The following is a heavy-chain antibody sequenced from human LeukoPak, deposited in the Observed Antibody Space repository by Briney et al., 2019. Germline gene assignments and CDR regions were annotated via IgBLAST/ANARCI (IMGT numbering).Heavy chain of an antibody. Sequence: GASVTVSFTASGYTFTSFDINWVRQASGQGLEWMGWMNPHSGNTGFAQKFQGRVTLTRNTSISTAYMELSSLRSEDSAIYYCARRSWAYWYFDLWGRGAPVTVSS. V-gene: IGHV1-8*01. J-gene: IGHJ2*01. CDR3: ARRSWAYWYFDL. CDR2: MNPHSGNT. CDR1: GYTFTSFD. D-gene: IGHD1-26*01.